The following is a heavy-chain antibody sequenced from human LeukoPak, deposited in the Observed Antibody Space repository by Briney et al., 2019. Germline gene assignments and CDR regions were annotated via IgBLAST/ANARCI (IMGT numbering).Heavy chain of an antibody. V-gene: IGHV4-30-2*01. CDR2: IYHSGST. D-gene: IGHD3-10*01. Sequence: PSETLSLTCAVSGGSISSGGYSWSWIRQPPGKGLEWIGYIYHSGSTYYNPSLKSRVTISVDTSKNQFSLKLSSVTAADTAVYYCARGVTGSYGIDYWGQGTLVTVSS. CDR1: GGSISSGGYS. CDR3: ARGVTGSYGIDY. J-gene: IGHJ4*02.